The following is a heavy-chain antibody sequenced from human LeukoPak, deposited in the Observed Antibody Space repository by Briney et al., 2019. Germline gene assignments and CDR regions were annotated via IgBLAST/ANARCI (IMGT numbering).Heavy chain of an antibody. CDR3: ASLEVAATPPDY. J-gene: IGHJ4*02. D-gene: IGHD2-15*01. CDR1: GFTFSDYY. CDR2: ISSSGSTI. V-gene: IGHV3-11*01. Sequence: PGGSLRLFCAASGFTFSDYYMSWIRQAPGKGLEWVSYISSSGSTIYYADSVKGRFTISRDNAKNSLYLQMNSLRAEDTDVYYFASLEVAATPPDYGGQGTLVTVSS.